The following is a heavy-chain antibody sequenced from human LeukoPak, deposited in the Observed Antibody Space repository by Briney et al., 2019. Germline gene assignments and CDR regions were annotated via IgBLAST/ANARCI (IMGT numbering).Heavy chain of an antibody. J-gene: IGHJ3*02. CDR1: GFTFSSYG. CDR3: AKDSRQQLVWPPLWGSDAFDI. V-gene: IGHV3-30*02. D-gene: IGHD6-13*01. CDR2: IRYDGSNK. Sequence: GGSLRLSCAASGFTFSSYGMHWVRQAPGKGPEWVAFIRYDGSNKYYADSVKGRFTISRDNSKNTLYLQMNSLRAEDTAVYYCAKDSRQQLVWPPLWGSDAFDIWGQGTMVTVSS.